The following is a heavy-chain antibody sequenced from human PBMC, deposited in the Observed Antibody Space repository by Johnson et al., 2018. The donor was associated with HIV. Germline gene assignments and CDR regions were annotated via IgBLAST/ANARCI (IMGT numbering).Heavy chain of an antibody. CDR3: AKVAVATAAGGVALDV. J-gene: IGHJ3*01. D-gene: IGHD6-13*01. CDR2: IWYDGTNE. Sequence: QVQLVESGGGVVQPGRSLRLSCAASGFTFSSYGMHWVRQAPGKGLEWVAVIWYDGTNEYYSDSVKGRFTISRDDSKNTLYLQMNSLRVEDTAVYHCAKVAVATAAGGVALDVWGPGTMVTVSS. CDR1: GFTFSSYG. V-gene: IGHV3-33*06.